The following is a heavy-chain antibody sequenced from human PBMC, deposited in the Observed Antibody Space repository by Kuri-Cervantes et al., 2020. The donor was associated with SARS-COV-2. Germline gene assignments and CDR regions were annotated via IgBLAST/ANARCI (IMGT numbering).Heavy chain of an antibody. D-gene: IGHD2-2*01. J-gene: IGHJ6*02. CDR2: IYYSGGV. CDR3: ARSAAAFYGMDV. V-gene: IGHV4-59*01. Sequence: ESLKISCSVSGDSISPYYWTWIRQPPGKGLEWIGHIYYSGGVNYNPSLMSRLTISVDKSKNQFSLKLTSVTAADTAVYYCARSAAAFYGMDVWGQGTTVTVSS. CDR1: GDSISPYY.